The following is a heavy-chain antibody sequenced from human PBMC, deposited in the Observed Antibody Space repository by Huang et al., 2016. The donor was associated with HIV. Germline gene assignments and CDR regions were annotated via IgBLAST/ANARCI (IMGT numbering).Heavy chain of an antibody. J-gene: IGHJ6*02. CDR3: ATKTAGMDI. D-gene: IGHD1-7*01. CDR1: TFTFGAYW. CDR2: IKRDESEK. V-gene: IGHV3-7*01. Sequence: VESGGRSVQPGGSIKLSCVGSTFTFGAYWMSWVRQPPGMGMEWEANIKRDESEKYYVDSVKDRFNISRDNARKVLFLEMDDLRVEDKAIYFCATKTAGMDIWGQGTTVTVSS.